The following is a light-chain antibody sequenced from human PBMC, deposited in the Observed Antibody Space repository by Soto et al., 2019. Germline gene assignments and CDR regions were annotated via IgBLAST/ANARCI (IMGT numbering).Light chain of an antibody. Sequence: EIVLTQSPGTLSLSPGERATLLCRASRSLGTYSLTWYQQKPGQAPRVLISGTSSRATGIPDRFSGSWSGTDFTLTISRVEHDDFAVYYCQHYGDSLFIFGPGTKVEFK. V-gene: IGKV3-20*01. CDR1: RSLGTYS. J-gene: IGKJ3*01. CDR3: QHYGDSLFI. CDR2: GTS.